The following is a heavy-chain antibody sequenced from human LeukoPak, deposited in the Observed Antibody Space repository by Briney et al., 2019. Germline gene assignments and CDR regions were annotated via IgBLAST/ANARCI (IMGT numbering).Heavy chain of an antibody. D-gene: IGHD6-13*01. CDR2: TSYDGSNK. CDR3: AKDLTRVYSSSRYVDY. J-gene: IGHJ4*02. CDR1: GFSFSSYG. V-gene: IGHV3-30*18. Sequence: GGSLRLSCAASGFSFSSYGMHWVRQAPGKGLEWMAVTSYDGSNKYYADSVKGRFTISRDNSKNTLHLQMNSLRAEDTAVYYCAKDLTRVYSSSRYVDYWGQGTLVTVSS.